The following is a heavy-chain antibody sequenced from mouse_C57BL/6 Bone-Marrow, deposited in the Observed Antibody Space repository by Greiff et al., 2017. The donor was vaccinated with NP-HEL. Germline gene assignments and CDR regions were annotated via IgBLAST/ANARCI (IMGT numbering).Heavy chain of an antibody. CDR3: TRLLLGYAMDY. D-gene: IGHD4-1*01. CDR1: GYTFTSYW. V-gene: IGHV1-55*01. CDR2: IYPGSGST. J-gene: IGHJ4*01. Sequence: QVQLQQPGAELVKPGASVKMSCKASGYTFTSYWITWVKQRPGQGLEWIGDIYPGSGSTNYNEKFKSKATLTVDTSSSTAYMQRCSLTSEDSAVYYCTRLLLGYAMDYWGQGTSVTVSS.